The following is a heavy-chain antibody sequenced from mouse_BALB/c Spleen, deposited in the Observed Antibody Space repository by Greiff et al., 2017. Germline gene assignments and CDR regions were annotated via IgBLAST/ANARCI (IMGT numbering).Heavy chain of an antibody. V-gene: IGHV5-6-5*01. CDR3: ARGLPYYGSSYEDYFDY. CDR2: ISSGGST. CDR1: GFTFSSYA. J-gene: IGHJ2*01. D-gene: IGHD1-1*01. Sequence: DVMLVESGGGLVKPGGSLKLSCAASGFTFSSYAMSWVRQTPEKRLEWVASISSGGSTYYPDSVKGRFTISRDNARNILYLQMSSLRSEDTAMYYCARGLPYYGSSYEDYFDYWGQGTTLTVSS.